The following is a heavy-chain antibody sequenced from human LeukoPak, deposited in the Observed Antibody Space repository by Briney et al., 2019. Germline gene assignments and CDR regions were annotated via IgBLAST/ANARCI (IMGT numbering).Heavy chain of an antibody. J-gene: IGHJ3*02. CDR1: GFTFSSHA. CDR2: ISHDGSRK. D-gene: IGHD2-15*01. Sequence: PGGSLRLSCAASGFTFSSHAMHWVRQAPGKGLEWVAFISHDGSRKYYADSVKGRFTISRDNAKNSLYLQMNNLRAEDTAVYYCARDRGPGSCYLCAFDIWGQGTMVTVSS. V-gene: IGHV3-30*04. CDR3: ARDRGPGSCYLCAFDI.